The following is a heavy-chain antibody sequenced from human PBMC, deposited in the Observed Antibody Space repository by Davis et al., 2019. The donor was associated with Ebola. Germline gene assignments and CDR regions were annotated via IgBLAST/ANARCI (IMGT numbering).Heavy chain of an antibody. Sequence: SETLSLTCAVYGGSFSDYFWSWIRQSPGKGLEWIGKVSHGGVSDYNPPLKSRVTISVDKSKNQFSLKLSSVTAADTAVYYCARGFLVRLDYWGQGTLVTVSS. CDR3: ARGFLVRLDY. CDR2: VSHGGVS. V-gene: IGHV4-34*01. CDR1: GGSFSDYF. J-gene: IGHJ4*02.